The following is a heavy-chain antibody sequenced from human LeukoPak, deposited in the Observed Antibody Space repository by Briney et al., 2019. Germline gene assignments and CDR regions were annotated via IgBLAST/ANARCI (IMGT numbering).Heavy chain of an antibody. CDR2: IIGGGGGT. J-gene: IGHJ4*02. D-gene: IGHD5-18*01. Sequence: PGGSLRLSCAASGFTFSSYAMSWVRQAPGKGLEWVSGIIGGGGGTYYADSVQGRFTISRDNSKNTVYLQMNSLRAGDTAIYYCAKGVSGYGYNDYWGQGTLVTVSS. V-gene: IGHV3-23*01. CDR1: GFTFSSYA. CDR3: AKGVSGYGYNDY.